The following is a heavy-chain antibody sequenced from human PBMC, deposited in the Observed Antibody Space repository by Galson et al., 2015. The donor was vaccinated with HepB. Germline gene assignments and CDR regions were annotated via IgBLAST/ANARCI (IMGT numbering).Heavy chain of an antibody. CDR3: ARGYCSSTSCYTTLDY. V-gene: IGHV1-69*13. J-gene: IGHJ4*02. D-gene: IGHD2-2*02. CDR1: GGTFSSYA. Sequence: SVKVSCKASGGTFSSYAISWARQAPGQGLEWMGGIIPIFGTANYAQKFQGRVTITADESTSTAYMELSSLRSEDTAVYYCARGYCSSTSCYTTLDYWGQGTLVTVSS. CDR2: IIPIFGTA.